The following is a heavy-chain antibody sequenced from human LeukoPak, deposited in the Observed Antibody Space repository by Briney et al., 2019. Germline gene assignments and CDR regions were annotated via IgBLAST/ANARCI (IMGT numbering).Heavy chain of an antibody. CDR1: GFTVSSNY. CDR2: IYSGGST. Sequence: GGSLGLSCAASGFTVSSNYMSWVRQAPGKGLEWVSVIYSGGSTYYADSVKGRFTISRDNSKNTLYLQMNSLRAEDTAVYYCARGAATTWCFDYWGQGTLVTVSS. CDR3: ARGAATTWCFDY. J-gene: IGHJ4*02. V-gene: IGHV3-66*01. D-gene: IGHD2-15*01.